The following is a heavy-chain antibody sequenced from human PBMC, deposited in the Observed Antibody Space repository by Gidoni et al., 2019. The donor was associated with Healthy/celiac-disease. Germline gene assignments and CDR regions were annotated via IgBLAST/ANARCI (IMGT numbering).Heavy chain of an antibody. CDR1: GFTSSSCA. V-gene: IGHV3-23*01. D-gene: IGHD3-22*01. J-gene: IGHJ4*02. CDR3: AKGSTYYYELVDY. CDR2: ISGSGGST. Sequence: EVQLLESGGGLVQPGGSLRLSCAASGFTSSSCAMSWVRQAPGKGLDWVSTISGSGGSTYYADSVKGRFTISRDNSKNTLYLQINSLRAEDTAVYYCAKGSTYYYELVDYWGQGTLVTVSS.